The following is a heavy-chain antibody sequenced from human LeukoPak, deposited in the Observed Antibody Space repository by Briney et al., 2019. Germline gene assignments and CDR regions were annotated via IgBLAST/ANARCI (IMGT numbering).Heavy chain of an antibody. CDR1: GFTVSSNY. CDR3: ARVQLERHFDY. J-gene: IGHJ4*02. CDR2: ISSSGIYI. Sequence: PGGSLRLSCAASGFTVSSNYMNWVRQAPGKGLEWVSSISSSGIYIYYADSVRGRFTISRDNAKNSLYLQMNSLRAEDTAVYYCARVQLERHFDYWGQGTLVTISS. V-gene: IGHV3-21*01. D-gene: IGHD1-1*01.